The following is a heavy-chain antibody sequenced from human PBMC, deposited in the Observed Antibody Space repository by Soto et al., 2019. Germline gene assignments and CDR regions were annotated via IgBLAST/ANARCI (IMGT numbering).Heavy chain of an antibody. D-gene: IGHD5-18*01. CDR3: VRGGYTAYFDY. V-gene: IGHV3-23*01. Sequence: EVQLLESGGGLAQPGGSLRLSCAASGFTFRIYAMTWVRQAPGKGLEWVSTIRASTDSTYYADSVKGRITISRDNSQNTVYLQMNSLEAEDTAIYFCVRGGYTAYFDYWGQGILVTVSS. J-gene: IGHJ4*02. CDR1: GFTFRIYA. CDR2: IRASTDST.